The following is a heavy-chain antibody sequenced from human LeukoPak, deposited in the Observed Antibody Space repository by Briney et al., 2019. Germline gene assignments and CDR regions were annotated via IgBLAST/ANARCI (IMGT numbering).Heavy chain of an antibody. J-gene: IGHJ4*02. Sequence: GGSLRLSCAASGFSFSNYWMHWVRQAPGEGLVWVARINSDETGTSYADSVKGRFTISRDNAKNMLYLQMNSLRAEDTAVYYCARDGSLPDYWGQGTLVTVSS. CDR1: GFSFSNYW. CDR3: ARDGSLPDY. V-gene: IGHV3-74*01. CDR2: INSDETGT.